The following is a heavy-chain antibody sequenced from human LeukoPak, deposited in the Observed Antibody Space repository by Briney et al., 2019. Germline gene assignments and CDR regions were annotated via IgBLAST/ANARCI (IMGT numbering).Heavy chain of an antibody. CDR3: ARRGYYDYSGFDY. CDR1: EFTFSSYS. J-gene: IGHJ4*02. CDR2: IDGSSSDI. D-gene: IGHD3-22*01. V-gene: IGHV3-21*01. Sequence: GGSLRLSCAGSEFTFSSYSMHWVRQAPGKGLEWVSSIDGSSSDIYYADSVEGRFTISRDNSKNSLYLQMKSLRAEDTALYYCARRGYYDYSGFDYWGQGTLVTVSS.